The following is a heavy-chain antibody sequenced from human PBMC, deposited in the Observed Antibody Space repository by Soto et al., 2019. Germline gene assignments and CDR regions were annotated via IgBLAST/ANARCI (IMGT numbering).Heavy chain of an antibody. CDR2: INPSGGSA. V-gene: IGHV1-46*01. Sequence: ASVKVSCKASGYTFTSYYMHWVRQAPGQGLEWMGIINPSGGSASYAQKFQGRVTMTRDTSTSTVYMELSSLRSEDTAVYYCAGSGGYLGYFDYWGQGTLVTVSS. CDR3: AGSGGYLGYFDY. J-gene: IGHJ4*02. CDR1: GYTFTSYY. D-gene: IGHD2-15*01.